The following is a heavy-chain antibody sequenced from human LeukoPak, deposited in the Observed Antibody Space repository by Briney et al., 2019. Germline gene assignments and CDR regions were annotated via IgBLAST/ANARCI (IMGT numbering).Heavy chain of an antibody. J-gene: IGHJ4*02. Sequence: SETLSLTCAVYGGSFSGYYWSWIRQPPGKGLEWIGSIYYSGSTYYNPSLKSRVTISVDTSKNQFSLKLSSVTAADTAVYYCARRQGDWELSFDYWGQGTLVTVSS. V-gene: IGHV4-34*01. CDR3: ARRQGDWELSFDY. CDR1: GGSFSGYY. D-gene: IGHD1-26*01. CDR2: IYYSGST.